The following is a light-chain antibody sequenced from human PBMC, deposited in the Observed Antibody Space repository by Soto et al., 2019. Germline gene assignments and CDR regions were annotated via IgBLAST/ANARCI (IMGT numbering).Light chain of an antibody. J-gene: IGKJ1*01. V-gene: IGKV3-20*01. CDR2: GAS. CDR1: QSVSSTY. Sequence: EVVLTQSPGILSLSPGERATLSCRASQSVSSTYLGWYQHKPGQAPRLLIFGASSRATGFPDRFSGSGSGTDFTLTISGLEPEDSAVYYCQYFVTSSWGTSSWTFGQGTKVEIK. CDR3: QYFVTSSWGTSSWT.